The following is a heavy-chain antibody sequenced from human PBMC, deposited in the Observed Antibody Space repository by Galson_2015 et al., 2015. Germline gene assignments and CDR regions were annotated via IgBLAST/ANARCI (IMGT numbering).Heavy chain of an antibody. CDR2: INSDGSST. J-gene: IGHJ4*02. V-gene: IGHV3-74*01. D-gene: IGHD5-24*01. CDR3: ARGMFPPELDLVRDGYNSFDY. CDR1: GFTFSSYW. Sequence: SLRLSCAASGFTFSSYWMYWVRQAPGKGLVWVSRINSDGSSTSYADSVKGRFTISRDYAKNTLYLQMNSLRAEDTAVYYCARGMFPPELDLVRDGYNSFDYWGQGTLVTVSS.